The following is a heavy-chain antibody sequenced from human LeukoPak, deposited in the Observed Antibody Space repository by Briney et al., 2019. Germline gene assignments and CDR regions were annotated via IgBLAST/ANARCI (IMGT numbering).Heavy chain of an antibody. CDR1: GYTFTGYY. J-gene: IGHJ4*02. V-gene: IGHV1-2*02. Sequence: ASVKVSCKASGYTFTGYYMHWERQAPGQGLEWMGWINPNSGGTNYAQKFQGRVTMTRDTSISTAYMELSRLRSDDTAVYYCARDSYDFWSGSGSFDYWGQGTLVTVSS. CDR2: INPNSGGT. D-gene: IGHD3-3*01. CDR3: ARDSYDFWSGSGSFDY.